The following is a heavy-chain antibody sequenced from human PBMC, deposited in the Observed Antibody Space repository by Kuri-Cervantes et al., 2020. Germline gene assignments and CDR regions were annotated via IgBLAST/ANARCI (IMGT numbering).Heavy chain of an antibody. CDR3: ARNGVQWQRTWFDP. CDR2: FYLSGST. Sequence: SETLSLTCAVSGYSISSDYYWGWIRQAPGKGLEWIGGFYLSGSTYNNPSLRSRVTISSDTSKNQFSLKLRSVTAADTAVYYCARNGVQWQRTWFDPWGQGTLVTVSS. J-gene: IGHJ5*02. V-gene: IGHV4-38-2*01. D-gene: IGHD1-26*01. CDR1: GYSISSDYY.